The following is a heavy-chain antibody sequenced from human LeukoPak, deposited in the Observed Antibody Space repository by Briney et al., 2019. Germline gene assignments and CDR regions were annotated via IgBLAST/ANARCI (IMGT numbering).Heavy chain of an antibody. CDR3: ARQRNYYDSSGYYYAIDY. CDR1: GGSISSSSYY. Sequence: PSETLSLTCTVSGGSISSSSYYRGWIRQPPGKGLEWIGSIYYSGSTYYNPSLKSRVTISVDTSKNQFSLKLSSVTAADTAVYYCARQRNYYDSSGYYYAIDYWGQGTLVTVSS. CDR2: IYYSGST. V-gene: IGHV4-39*01. J-gene: IGHJ4*02. D-gene: IGHD3-22*01.